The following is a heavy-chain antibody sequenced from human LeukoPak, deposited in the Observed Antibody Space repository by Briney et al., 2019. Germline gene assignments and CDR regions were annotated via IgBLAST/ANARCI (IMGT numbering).Heavy chain of an antibody. Sequence: ASVKVSCKASGYTFSDGYIHWLQKAPEKGLQWLGRLNVADGETIYAQKFQGRVTMTEDTSTDTAYMELRGLRSDDTAVYYCARDRSGSYSPFDYWGQGTLVTVSS. D-gene: IGHD1-26*01. CDR3: ARDRSGSYSPFDY. CDR1: GYTFSDGY. CDR2: LNVADGET. J-gene: IGHJ4*02. V-gene: IGHV1-24*01.